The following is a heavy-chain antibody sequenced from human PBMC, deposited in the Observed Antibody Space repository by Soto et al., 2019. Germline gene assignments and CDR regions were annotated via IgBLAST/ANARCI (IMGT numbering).Heavy chain of an antibody. J-gene: IGHJ5*02. Sequence: PSETLSLTCTVSGDSIGSDDYYWSWIRQPPGKGLEWIGYIYYNGNTYYNPSLKSRLTMSIDTSKNQFSLKLSSVTAADTAVYYCARQIMIVVVSRSWFDPWGQGTLVTVSS. CDR2: IYYNGNT. V-gene: IGHV4-30-4*01. CDR1: GDSIGSDDYY. D-gene: IGHD3-22*01. CDR3: ARQIMIVVVSRSWFDP.